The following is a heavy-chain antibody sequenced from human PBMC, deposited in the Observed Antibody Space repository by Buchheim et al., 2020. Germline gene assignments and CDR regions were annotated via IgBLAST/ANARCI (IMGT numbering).Heavy chain of an antibody. CDR1: GFTCSSYN. CDR3: ARDQGGVIPYYYYGLDV. J-gene: IGHJ6*02. V-gene: IGHV3-21*01. D-gene: IGHD3-16*02. CDR2: IIPSSSYT. Sequence: EVQLVESGGGLVKPGGSLRLSCTASGFTCSSYNMNWVRQAPGKGLEWVSSIIPSSSYTYYADSVKGRFPISSDTAKNSLYLQMNSLRAEDTAVYYCARDQGGVIPYYYYGLDVWGQGTT.